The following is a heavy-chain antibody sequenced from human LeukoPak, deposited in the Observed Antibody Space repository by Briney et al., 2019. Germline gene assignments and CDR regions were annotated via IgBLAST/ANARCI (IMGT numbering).Heavy chain of an antibody. J-gene: IGHJ5*02. CDR2: INPNSGGT. CDR3: ARTGRRGYNWFDP. V-gene: IGHV1-2*02. CDR1: GYTFPGYY. D-gene: IGHD3-10*01. Sequence: EASVKVSCKASGYTFPGYYMHWVRQAPGQGLEWMGWINPNSGGTNYAQKFQGRVTMTRDTSISTAYMELSRLRSDDTAVYYCARTGRRGYNWFDPWGQGTLVTVSS.